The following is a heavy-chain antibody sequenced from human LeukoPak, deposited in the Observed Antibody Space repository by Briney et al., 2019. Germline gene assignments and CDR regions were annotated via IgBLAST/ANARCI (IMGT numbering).Heavy chain of an antibody. CDR3: ARDQWGTGFDK. D-gene: IGHD1-1*01. Sequence: GSLRLSCAASGFTFSSYGMHWVRQAPGKGLEWIGYIHYTGSTNYNPSLKSRVTISTDTSKTQFSLKLNSVTAADTAVYYCARDQWGTGFDKWGQRTLVTVSS. V-gene: IGHV4-59*01. J-gene: IGHJ4*02. CDR1: GFTFSSYG. CDR2: IHYTGST.